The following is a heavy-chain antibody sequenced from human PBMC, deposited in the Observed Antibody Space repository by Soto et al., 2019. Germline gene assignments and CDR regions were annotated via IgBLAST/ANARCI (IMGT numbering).Heavy chain of an antibody. J-gene: IGHJ5*02. CDR3: VRDGSKSLRDWFNP. V-gene: IGHV4-4*07. CDR2: VYATGTT. Sequence: SETLSLTCNVSGGSISKFYWAWIRKTAGNGLEWMGRVYATGTTDYNPSLRSRVAMSVDISKKTFSLRLRSVTGADSGVYYCVRDGSKSLRDWFNPWGQGILVTVSS. CDR1: GGSISKFY.